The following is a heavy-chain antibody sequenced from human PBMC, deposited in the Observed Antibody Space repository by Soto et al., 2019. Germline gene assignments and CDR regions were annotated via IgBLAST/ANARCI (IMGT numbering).Heavy chain of an antibody. CDR3: ARGYYDSRGQSNTFDI. D-gene: IGHD3-22*01. Sequence: PSETLSLTCTVSGASIFSSYWSWIRQSPGKGLEWIGHVHYSGSTNYNPSLKSRVTISVDTSRNQFSLNLSSVTAADAAVYYCARGYYDSRGQSNTFDIWGQGTMVT. J-gene: IGHJ3*02. CDR2: VHYSGST. V-gene: IGHV4-59*01. CDR1: GASIFSSY.